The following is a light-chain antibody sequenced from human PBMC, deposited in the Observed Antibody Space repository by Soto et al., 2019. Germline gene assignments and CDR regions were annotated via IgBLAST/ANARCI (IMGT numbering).Light chain of an antibody. CDR3: QQYGGFYT. Sequence: EIVLTQSPDTLSLSPGERATLSCRASQSVSSTYLAWYQQKPGQAPRLLIYGASSRATGIPDRVSGSGSGTDFTLTISRLEPEDFAVYYCQQYGGFYTFGQGTKLEIK. V-gene: IGKV3-20*01. CDR2: GAS. CDR1: QSVSSTY. J-gene: IGKJ2*01.